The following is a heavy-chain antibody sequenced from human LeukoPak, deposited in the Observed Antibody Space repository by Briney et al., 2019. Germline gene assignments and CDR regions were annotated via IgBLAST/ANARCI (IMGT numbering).Heavy chain of an antibody. CDR3: ARDTPAEFVVVVAATQPFDY. Sequence: PGGSLRLSCAASGFTFSSYWMSWVRQAPGKGLEWVANIKQDGSEKYYVDSVKGRFTISRDNAKNSLYLQMNSLRAEDTAVYYCARDTPAEFVVVVAATQPFDYWGQGTLVTVSS. V-gene: IGHV3-7*01. D-gene: IGHD2-15*01. J-gene: IGHJ4*02. CDR2: IKQDGSEK. CDR1: GFTFSSYW.